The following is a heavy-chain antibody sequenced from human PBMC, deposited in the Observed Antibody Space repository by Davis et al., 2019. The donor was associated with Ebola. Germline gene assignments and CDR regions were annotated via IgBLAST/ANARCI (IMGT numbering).Heavy chain of an antibody. Sequence: GESLKISCAASGFTFSNYGMNWVRQAPGKGLEWVAVISHDGSDKYYADSVRGRFTISRDNSKSTLHLQMNSLRAEDTAVYYCAKDLGDFWSSYYYISHGMDVWGKGTTVTVSS. J-gene: IGHJ6*04. CDR3: AKDLGDFWSSYYYISHGMDV. CDR1: GFTFSNYG. CDR2: ISHDGSDK. V-gene: IGHV3-30*18. D-gene: IGHD3-3*01.